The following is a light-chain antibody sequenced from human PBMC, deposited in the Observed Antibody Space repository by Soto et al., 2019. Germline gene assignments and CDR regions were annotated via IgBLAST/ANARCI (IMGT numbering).Light chain of an antibody. Sequence: QSVLTQPPSVSAAPGQKVTISCSGSRSNIGEKYVSWYQQFPGTAPKLLIYVNDKRPSEIPDRFSGSKSGTSATLAITGLQAGDEADYYCGTWDVSLSTGVFGGGTKLTVL. J-gene: IGLJ2*01. CDR3: GTWDVSLSTGV. CDR2: VND. V-gene: IGLV1-51*01. CDR1: RSNIGEKY.